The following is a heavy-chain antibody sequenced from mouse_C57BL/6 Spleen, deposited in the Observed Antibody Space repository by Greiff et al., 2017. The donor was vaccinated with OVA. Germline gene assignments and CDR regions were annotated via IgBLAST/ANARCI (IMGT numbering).Heavy chain of an antibody. D-gene: IGHD2-4*01. CDR2: IRSKSNNYAT. V-gene: IGHV10-1*01. CDR1: GFSFNTYA. J-gene: IGHJ4*01. Sequence: EVHLVESGGGLVQPKGSLKLSCAASGFSFNTYAMNWVRQAPGKGLEWVARIRSKSNNYATSYADSVKDRFTISRDDSESMLYLQRNNLKTEDTAKYYCVRQGYEYEEYAMDYWGKGTSVTVSS. CDR3: VRQGYEYEEYAMDY.